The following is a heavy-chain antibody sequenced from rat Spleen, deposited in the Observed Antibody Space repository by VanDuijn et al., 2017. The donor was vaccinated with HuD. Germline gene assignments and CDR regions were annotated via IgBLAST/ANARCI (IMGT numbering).Heavy chain of an antibody. Sequence: QVQLKESGPGLVQPSQTLSLTCTVSGFSLTRYDISWVRQPPGKGLEWMGVIWTGGTTAYKSLLKSRLSISRDTSKSQVFLKMNSLQTEDTATYYCARVGYSSYIRYFDYWGQGVMVTVSS. J-gene: IGHJ2*01. CDR1: GFSLTRYD. CDR2: IWTGGTT. V-gene: IGHV2-43*01. CDR3: ARVGYSSYIRYFDY. D-gene: IGHD1-2*01.